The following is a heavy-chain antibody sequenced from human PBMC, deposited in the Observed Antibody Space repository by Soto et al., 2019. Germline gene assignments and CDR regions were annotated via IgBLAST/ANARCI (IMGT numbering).Heavy chain of an antibody. CDR1: GFTFKNYA. CDR2: IVANGGST. J-gene: IGHJ4*02. V-gene: IGHV3-23*01. CDR3: AKDHSYYCDSSGSRVEY. Sequence: EVQLLESGGGLVQPGGSLRLSCAASGFTFKNYAMTWVRQAPGKGLEWDSGIVANGGSTDYADTVKGRFTISRDNSKNMLYLKMKSLRGDDKAVYYCAKDHSYYCDSSGSRVEYWCQGTLVTVSS. D-gene: IGHD3-22*01.